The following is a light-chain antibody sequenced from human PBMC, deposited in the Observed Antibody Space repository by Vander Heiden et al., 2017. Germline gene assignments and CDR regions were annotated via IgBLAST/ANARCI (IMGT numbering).Light chain of an antibody. Sequence: NFKLTQPHSVSASPGTTVTISCTASSGSIASNYVQWYQQRPGSAPTTVIYEDKYRPSGVPDRFSGSIDSSSNSASLTISGLKTEDEGDYFCQTYDSNNWVFGGGTKLTVL. J-gene: IGLJ3*02. V-gene: IGLV6-57*02. CDR3: QTYDSNNWV. CDR1: SGSIASNY. CDR2: EDK.